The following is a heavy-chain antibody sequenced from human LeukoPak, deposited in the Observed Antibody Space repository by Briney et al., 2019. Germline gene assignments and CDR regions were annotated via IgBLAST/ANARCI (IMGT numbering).Heavy chain of an antibody. V-gene: IGHV3-48*03. D-gene: IGHD5-12*01. CDR2: ISSSGSVK. CDR1: GFTFSSCE. J-gene: IGHJ4*02. Sequence: GGSLRLSCAASGFTFSSCEMNWVRQAPGKGLEWVSYISSSGSVKFYADSVKGRFTISRDNAKNSLHLQMNSPRAEDTAVYYCARDWLRLGYWGQGTLVTVSS. CDR3: ARDWLRLGY.